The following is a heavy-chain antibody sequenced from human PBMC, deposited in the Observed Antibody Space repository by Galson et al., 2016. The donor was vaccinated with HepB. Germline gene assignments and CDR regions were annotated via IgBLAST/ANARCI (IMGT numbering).Heavy chain of an antibody. CDR3: ATENCTGGSCYSDFDY. Sequence: QSGAEGKKPGSSVKVSCKASGGTFNSFAFSWVRQGPGQGLEWMGRIIPLLDIPNYAQNFQGRVTIIADKSTTTAYMELSSLRSEDTAVYYCATENCTGGSCYSDFDYWGQGTLVTVSS. D-gene: IGHD2-15*01. J-gene: IGHJ4*02. V-gene: IGHV1-69*04. CDR2: IIPLLDIP. CDR1: GGTFNSFA.